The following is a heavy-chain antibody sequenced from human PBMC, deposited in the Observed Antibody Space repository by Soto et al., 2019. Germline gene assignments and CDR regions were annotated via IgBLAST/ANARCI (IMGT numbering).Heavy chain of an antibody. D-gene: IGHD3-22*01. CDR3: ARDNVDSSGPDALDY. CDR2: ISSSSSYI. Sequence: GGSLRLSCAASGFTFSSYSMNWVRQAPGKGLEWVSSISSSSSYIYYADSVKGRFTISRDNAKNSLYLQMNSLRAEDTAVYYCARDNVDSSGPDALDYWGQGTLVTVSS. V-gene: IGHV3-21*01. J-gene: IGHJ4*02. CDR1: GFTFSSYS.